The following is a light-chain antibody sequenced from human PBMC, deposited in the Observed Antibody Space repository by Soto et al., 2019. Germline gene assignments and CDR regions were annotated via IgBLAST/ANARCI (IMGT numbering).Light chain of an antibody. CDR1: QSVSSS. J-gene: IGKJ4*01. CDR2: GAS. V-gene: IGKV3-20*01. CDR3: QQYDSSPT. Sequence: EIVMTQSPATLSVSPGERATLSCRASQSVSSSLAWYQHKPGQAPRLLIYGASIRATGIPARFSGSGSGTDFTLTITRLEPEDFAMYYCQQYDSSPTFGGGTKVEI.